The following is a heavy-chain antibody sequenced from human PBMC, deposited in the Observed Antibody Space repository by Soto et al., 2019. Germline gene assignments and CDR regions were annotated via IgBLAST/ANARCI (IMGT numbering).Heavy chain of an antibody. CDR2: VFHSGSV. Sequence: PSETLSLTCGVSVGSLSTPVWWTCVRLTPGKGLEWIGEVFHSGSVNYNPSLQSRVTISVDKSTSHFSLRLTSVTAADTAVYYCARKAWTRLDYWGQGALVTVSS. J-gene: IGHJ4*02. D-gene: IGHD1-1*01. CDR3: ARKAWTRLDY. CDR1: VGSLSTPVW. V-gene: IGHV4-4*02.